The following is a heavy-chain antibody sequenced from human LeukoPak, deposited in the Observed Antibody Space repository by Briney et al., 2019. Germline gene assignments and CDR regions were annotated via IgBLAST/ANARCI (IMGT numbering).Heavy chain of an antibody. CDR1: GFTFSSYW. J-gene: IGHJ4*02. D-gene: IGHD2-15*01. CDR2: IKLDGSEK. V-gene: IGHV3-7*03. CDR3: AKAPVTTCSGAYCYPFDY. Sequence: GGSLRLSCAASGFTFSSYWMSWVRQAPGKGLEWVANIKLDGSEKYYVDSVKGRFTISRDNAKKSLYLQMNSLRAGDAAVYYCAKAPVTTCSGAYCYPFDYWSQGTLVTVSS.